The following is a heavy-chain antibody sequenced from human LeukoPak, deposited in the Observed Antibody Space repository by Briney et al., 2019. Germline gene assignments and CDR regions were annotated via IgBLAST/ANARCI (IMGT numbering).Heavy chain of an antibody. V-gene: IGHV1-8*01. D-gene: IGHD3-10*01. Sequence: ASVKVSCKASGYTFTSYDINWVRQATGQGLEWMGWMNPNSGNTGYAQKFQGRVTMTRNTSISTAYMELSSLRSEDTAVYYCVETKIWLGEPPPQNWFAPGGQGTRVTVSS. CDR2: MNPNSGNT. CDR1: GYTFTSYD. J-gene: IGHJ5*02. CDR3: VETKIWLGEPPPQNWFAP.